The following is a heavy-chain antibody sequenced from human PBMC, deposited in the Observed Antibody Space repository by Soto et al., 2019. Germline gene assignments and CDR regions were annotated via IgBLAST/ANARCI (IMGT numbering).Heavy chain of an antibody. V-gene: IGHV4-31*11. CDR3: ARDGGYCSSTSCFPYNWFDP. CDR2: IYYSGST. D-gene: IGHD2-2*01. Sequence: QVQLQESGPGLVKPSQTLSLTCAVSGGSISSGGYYWSWIRQHPGKGLEWIGYIYYSGSTYYNPSLKCRVTISVDTSKNQFSLKLSSVTAADTAVYYCARDGGYCSSTSCFPYNWFDPWGQGTLVTVSS. J-gene: IGHJ5*02. CDR1: GGSISSGGYY.